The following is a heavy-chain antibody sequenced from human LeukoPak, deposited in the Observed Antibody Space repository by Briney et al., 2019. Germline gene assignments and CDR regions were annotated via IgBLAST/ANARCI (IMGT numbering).Heavy chain of an antibody. CDR2: ISYSGST. CDR3: ARDVVAAPGTWDY. Sequence: PSETLSLTCTVSGGSIRSSSYYWGWIRQPPGKGLEWIGSISYSGSTNYNPSLKSRVTMSVDTSKNQFSLKLSSVTAADTAVYYCARDVVAAPGTWDYWGQGTLVTVSS. J-gene: IGHJ4*02. V-gene: IGHV4-39*07. CDR1: GGSIRSSSYY. D-gene: IGHD6-13*01.